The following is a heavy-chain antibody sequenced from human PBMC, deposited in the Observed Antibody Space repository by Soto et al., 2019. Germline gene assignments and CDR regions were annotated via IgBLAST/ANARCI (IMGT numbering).Heavy chain of an antibody. D-gene: IGHD2-21*02. CDR1: GGSISSNIYY. CDR3: AREVRYVVVTAIDHNWFDP. Sequence: PSETLSLTCTVSGGSISSNIYYWSWIRQPPGKGLEWIGYIYYSGSTNYNPSLKSRVTISVDTSKNQFSLKLSSVTAADTAVYYCAREVRYVVVTAIDHNWFDPWGQGTLVTVSS. V-gene: IGHV4-61*01. J-gene: IGHJ5*02. CDR2: IYYSGST.